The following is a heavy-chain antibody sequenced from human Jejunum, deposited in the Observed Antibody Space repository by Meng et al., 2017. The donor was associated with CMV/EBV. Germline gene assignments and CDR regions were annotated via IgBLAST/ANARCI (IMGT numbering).Heavy chain of an antibody. Sequence: AHGFTFSDQHVDWVRQAPGKGLGWVGRIKNKADNYVTEYAASVRGRFTISRDVPRNSLYLQMNSLKSEDTALYYCGRDSMKGGGFDCWGQGILVTVSS. D-gene: IGHD3-10*01. CDR3: GRDSMKGGGFDC. CDR2: IKNKADNYVT. J-gene: IGHJ4*02. V-gene: IGHV3-72*01. CDR1: GFTFSDQH.